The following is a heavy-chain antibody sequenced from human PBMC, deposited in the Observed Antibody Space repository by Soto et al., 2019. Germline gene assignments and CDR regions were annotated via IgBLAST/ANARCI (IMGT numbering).Heavy chain of an antibody. CDR3: AREATSGLGQNDAFDI. CDR1: GFTFSSYS. Sequence: PGGSLRLSCAASGFTFSSYSMNWVRQAPGKGLEWVSYISSSSSTIYYADSVKGRFTISRDNAKNSLYLQMNSLRAEDTAVYYCAREATSGLGQNDAFDIWGQGTMVTVSS. J-gene: IGHJ3*02. CDR2: ISSSSSTI. V-gene: IGHV3-48*04. D-gene: IGHD3-3*01.